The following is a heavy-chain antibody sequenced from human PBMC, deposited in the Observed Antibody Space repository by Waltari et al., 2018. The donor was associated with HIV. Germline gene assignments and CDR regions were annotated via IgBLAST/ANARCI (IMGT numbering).Heavy chain of an antibody. CDR2: IRSKTYGGTT. CDR3: SRSRGYSYGYADY. D-gene: IGHD5-18*01. Sequence: EVQLVESGGGLVQSGRSLRLSCTASGFTFGDYAMSWFRQAPGKGVEGVGFIRSKTYGGTTEHAASVKDRFTISRDDSKSIAYLQMNSLKTEDTAVYYCSRSRGYSYGYADYWGQGTLVTVSS. V-gene: IGHV3-49*03. CDR1: GFTFGDYA. J-gene: IGHJ4*02.